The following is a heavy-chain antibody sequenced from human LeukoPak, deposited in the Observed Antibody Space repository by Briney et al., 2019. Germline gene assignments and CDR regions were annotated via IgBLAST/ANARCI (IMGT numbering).Heavy chain of an antibody. CDR3: ARLYRSSSAFPDF. D-gene: IGHD6-6*01. CDR2: IYPGDSDP. Sequence: KPGESLKISCKGSGYSFTTYWIGWALQMPGKGLEWMAIIYPGDSDPRYSPSFQGQVTISADKSITTAYLQWSSLKASDTAMYYCARLYRSSSAFPDFWGQGTLVSVSS. J-gene: IGHJ4*02. CDR1: GYSFTTYW. V-gene: IGHV5-51*01.